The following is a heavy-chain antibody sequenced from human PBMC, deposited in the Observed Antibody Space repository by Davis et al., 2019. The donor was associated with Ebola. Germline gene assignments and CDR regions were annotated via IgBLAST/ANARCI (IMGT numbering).Heavy chain of an antibody. J-gene: IGHJ6*03. Sequence: GESLKISCGASGFTFRTYAMAWVRQAPGKGLEWVSTIITDGRTYYADSVKGRFTISRDSSKNTLYLQMNSLRAEDTAVYYCAREEQLGGLYYYYYMDVWGKGTTVTVSS. CDR2: IITDGRT. D-gene: IGHD6-6*01. CDR1: GFTFRTYA. CDR3: AREEQLGGLYYYYYMDV. V-gene: IGHV3-23*01.